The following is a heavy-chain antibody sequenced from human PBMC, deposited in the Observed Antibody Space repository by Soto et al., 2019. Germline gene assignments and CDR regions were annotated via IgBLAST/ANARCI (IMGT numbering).Heavy chain of an antibody. CDR1: GFTFSSYS. Sequence: GGSLRLSCAASGFTFSSYSMNWVRQAPGKGLEWVSSISSSSSYIYYADSVKGRFTISRDNAKNSLYLQMNSLRAEDTAVYYCARAPQRYGSGSYYFDYWGQGTLVTVSS. V-gene: IGHV3-21*01. J-gene: IGHJ4*02. CDR2: ISSSSSYI. CDR3: ARAPQRYGSGSYYFDY. D-gene: IGHD3-10*01.